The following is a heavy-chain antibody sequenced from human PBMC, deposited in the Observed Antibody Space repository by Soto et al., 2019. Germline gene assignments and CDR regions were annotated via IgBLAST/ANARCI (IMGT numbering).Heavy chain of an antibody. V-gene: IGHV4-61*08. D-gene: IGHD3-10*01. J-gene: IGHJ6*02. Sequence: SETLSLTCTVSGGSISSGGYYWSWIRQHPGKGLEWIGYIYTSGSTNYNPSLKSRVTMSVDTSKNQFSLKLSSLTAADTAVYYCAAGYYGSGSYGKTYYYGMDVWGQGTTVTVSS. CDR3: AAGYYGSGSYGKTYYYGMDV. CDR2: IYTSGST. CDR1: GGSISSGGYY.